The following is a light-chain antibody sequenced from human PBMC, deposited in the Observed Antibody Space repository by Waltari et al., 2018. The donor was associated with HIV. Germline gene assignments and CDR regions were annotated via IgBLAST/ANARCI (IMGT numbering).Light chain of an antibody. Sequence: QAVLTQPSSLSASPGASASLTCTLRSGVNVGNYRIYWYQQKPGSPPRYLLRYKSDSDKRLGSGDPTCLSASTAVPDETGTVFIVGMQSEDVADYYCVIWDADIWVFGGGTRLTVL. CDR2: YKSDSDK. V-gene: IGLV5-45*03. CDR1: SGVNVGNYR. CDR3: VIWDADIWV. J-gene: IGLJ3*02.